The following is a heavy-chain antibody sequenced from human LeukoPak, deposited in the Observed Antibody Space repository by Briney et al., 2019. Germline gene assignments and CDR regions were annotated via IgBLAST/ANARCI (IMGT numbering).Heavy chain of an antibody. CDR3: AKDAHYDILTGGLFDY. CDR1: GFTFDDYG. J-gene: IGHJ4*02. Sequence: PGGSLRLSCAASGFTFDDYGMHWVRQAPGKGLEWVSGISWYSGSIVYADSVKGRFIISRDNAKNTLYLQMNSLRAEDTALYYCAKDAHYDILTGGLFDYWGQGTLVTVSS. V-gene: IGHV3-9*01. D-gene: IGHD3-9*01. CDR2: ISWYSGSI.